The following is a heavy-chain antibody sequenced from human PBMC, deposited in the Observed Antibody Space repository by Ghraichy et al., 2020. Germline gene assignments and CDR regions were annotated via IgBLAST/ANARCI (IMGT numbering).Heavy chain of an antibody. D-gene: IGHD6-19*01. CDR3: ARLQGDLTYSSGWYPHQYYFDY. CDR1: GGSISSSSYY. J-gene: IGHJ4*02. CDR2: IYYSGST. Sequence: SETLSLTCTVSGGSISSSSYYWGWIRQPPGKGLEWIGSIYYSGSTYYNPFLKSRVTISVDTSKNQFSLKLSSVTAADTAVYYCARLQGDLTYSSGWYPHQYYFDYWGQGTLVTVSS. V-gene: IGHV4-39*01.